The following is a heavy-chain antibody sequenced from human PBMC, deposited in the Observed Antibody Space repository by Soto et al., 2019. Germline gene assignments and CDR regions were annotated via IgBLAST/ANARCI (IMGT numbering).Heavy chain of an antibody. CDR2: ISSSSSYT. V-gene: IGHV3-11*06. CDR3: ARMISGWSFDY. CDR1: GFTFSDYY. D-gene: IGHD6-19*01. J-gene: IGHJ4*02. Sequence: GGSLRLSCAASGFTFSDYYMSWIRQAPGKGLEWVSYISSSSSYTNYADSVKGRFTISRDNAKNSLYLQMNSLRAEDTAVYYCARMISGWSFDYWGQGTLVTVSS.